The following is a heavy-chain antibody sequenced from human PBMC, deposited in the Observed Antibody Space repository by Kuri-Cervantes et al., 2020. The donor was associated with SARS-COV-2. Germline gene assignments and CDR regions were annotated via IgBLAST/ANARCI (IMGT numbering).Heavy chain of an antibody. CDR3: ASSPQTGDYYYYYYMDV. Sequence: GGSLRLSCAASGFTFKNYGMHWVRQAPGKGLEWEAFICYDGCSVYYGDSVKGRFAISRDKCRNTLYLQMNSLRAEDTAVYYCASSPQTGDYYYYYYMDVWGKGTTVTGSS. V-gene: IGHV3-33*08. J-gene: IGHJ6*03. CDR1: GFTFKNYG. D-gene: IGHD1-14*01. CDR2: ICYDGCSV.